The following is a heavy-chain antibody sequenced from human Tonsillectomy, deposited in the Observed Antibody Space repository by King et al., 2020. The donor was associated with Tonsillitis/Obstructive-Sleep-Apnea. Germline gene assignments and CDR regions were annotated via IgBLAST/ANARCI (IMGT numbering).Heavy chain of an antibody. CDR3: ARRGLFCSTTSCPDAFDI. CDR1: GYSFTSYW. CDR2: IYPGDSFT. V-gene: IGHV5-51*01. J-gene: IGHJ3*02. D-gene: IGHD2-2*01. Sequence: VQLVQSGAEVKKPGESLKISCKGSGYSFTSYWIGWVRQMPGKGLEWMGVIYPGDSFTTYSPSFQGQVTISADKSISTAYLQWSSLRASDTAMYYCARRGLFCSTTSCPDAFDIWRQGTLVTVSS.